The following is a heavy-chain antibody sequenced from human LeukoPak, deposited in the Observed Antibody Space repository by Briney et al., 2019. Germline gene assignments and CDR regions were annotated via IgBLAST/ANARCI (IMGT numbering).Heavy chain of an antibody. Sequence: PGRSLRLSCAASGFTVSSNYMSWVRQAPGKGLEWVSVIYSGGSTNYADSVKGRFTISRDNSKNTLYLQMNSLRAEDTAVYYCARVLSGSYAYWGQGTLVTVSS. V-gene: IGHV3-53*01. J-gene: IGHJ4*02. D-gene: IGHD1-26*01. CDR1: GFTVSSNY. CDR2: IYSGGST. CDR3: ARVLSGSYAY.